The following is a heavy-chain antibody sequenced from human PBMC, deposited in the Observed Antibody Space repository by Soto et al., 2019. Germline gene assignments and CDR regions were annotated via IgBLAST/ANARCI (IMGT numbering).Heavy chain of an antibody. CDR1: GFTFSSYS. Sequence: GGSLRLSCAASGFTFSSYSMSWVRQAPGKGLEWVSYISSSSSTIYYADSVKGRFTISRDNAKNSLYLQMNSLRAEDTAVYYCARDSIVVVPVYYYYYYMDVWGKGTTVTVSS. CDR2: ISSSSSTI. D-gene: IGHD2-2*01. V-gene: IGHV3-48*01. CDR3: ARDSIVVVPVYYYYYYMDV. J-gene: IGHJ6*03.